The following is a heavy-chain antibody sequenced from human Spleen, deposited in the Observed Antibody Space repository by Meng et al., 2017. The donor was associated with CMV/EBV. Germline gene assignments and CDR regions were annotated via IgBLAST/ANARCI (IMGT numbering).Heavy chain of an antibody. CDR3: ARDWADGFDY. D-gene: IGHD3-16*01. J-gene: IGHJ4*02. Sequence: GESLKISCEASGFAFSRYWMTWVRQSPGKGLEFLANIKEDGSETEYADSLQGRFFISRDNGRNSLSLHMTSLRVEDTAVYFCARDWADGFDYWGQGTLVTVSS. V-gene: IGHV3-7*01. CDR2: IKEDGSET. CDR1: GFAFSRYW.